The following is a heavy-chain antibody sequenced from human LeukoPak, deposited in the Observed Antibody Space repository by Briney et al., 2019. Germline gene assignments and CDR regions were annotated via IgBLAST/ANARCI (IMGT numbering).Heavy chain of an antibody. CDR2: INQDGNSQ. J-gene: IGHJ4*02. CDR3: ARSLWPEDN. V-gene: IGHV3-7*01. D-gene: IGHD2-21*01. CDR1: GFAFSSYW. Sequence: PGGSLRLSCEASGFAFSSYWASWVRQAPGKGLEWVANINQDGNSQNYVDSVRGRFTISKDNAKNSVYLQMNSLRAEDTAVYYCARSLWPEDNWGQGILVTVSS.